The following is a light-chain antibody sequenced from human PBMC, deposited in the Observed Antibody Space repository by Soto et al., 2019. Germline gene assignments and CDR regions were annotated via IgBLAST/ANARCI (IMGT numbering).Light chain of an antibody. V-gene: IGKV3-20*01. CDR1: QSVSSSY. CDR3: QQYGSSPRT. CDR2: GAS. J-gene: IGKJ1*01. Sequence: EIFLTQSPGTLSLSQGERATLSWRASQSVSSSYLAWYQQKPGQAPRLLMYGASSRATGIPDRFSGSGSGTDFTLTISRLEPEDFAVYYCQQYGSSPRTFGQGTKVDIK.